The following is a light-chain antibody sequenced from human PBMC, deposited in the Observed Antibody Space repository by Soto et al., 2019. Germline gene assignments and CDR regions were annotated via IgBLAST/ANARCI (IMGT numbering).Light chain of an antibody. CDR1: SDDVGYYNY. CDR2: DVT. J-gene: IGLJ1*01. CDR3: CSYAGTPRYV. Sequence: QSALTQPRSVSGSPGQSVTISCTGTSDDVGYYNYVSWYQQHPGKAPKVMIYDVTERPSGVPDRFSGSKSGNTASLTISGLQAEDEADYYCCSYAGTPRYVLGTGTKVTVL. V-gene: IGLV2-11*01.